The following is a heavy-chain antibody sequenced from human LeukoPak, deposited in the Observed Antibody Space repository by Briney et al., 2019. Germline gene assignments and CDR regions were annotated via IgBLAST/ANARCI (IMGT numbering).Heavy chain of an antibody. CDR3: ARGYCSSTSCYRYYYGMDV. J-gene: IGHJ6*02. CDR2: ISYDGSNK. D-gene: IGHD2-2*01. Sequence: GGSLRLSCAASGFTFSSYAMHWVRQAPGKGLEWVTVISYDGSNKYYADSVKGRFTISRDNSKNTLYLQMNSLRAEDTAVYYCARGYCSSTSCYRYYYGMDVWGQGTTATVSS. CDR1: GFTFSSYA. V-gene: IGHV3-30-3*01.